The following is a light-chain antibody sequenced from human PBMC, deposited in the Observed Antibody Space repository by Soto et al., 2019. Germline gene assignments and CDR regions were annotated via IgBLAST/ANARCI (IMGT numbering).Light chain of an antibody. CDR2: AAS. V-gene: IGKV1-39*01. Sequence: DIQMTQSPSSLSASVGDRVTITCRASQYINTYLNWYQQKPGKAPKLLIYAASSLQSGVASRLSCSGSGTDFTLIITSLKPEDFSTDFCQHSYSAPFTVGGGSNVEIK. J-gene: IGKJ4*01. CDR1: QYINTY. CDR3: QHSYSAPFT.